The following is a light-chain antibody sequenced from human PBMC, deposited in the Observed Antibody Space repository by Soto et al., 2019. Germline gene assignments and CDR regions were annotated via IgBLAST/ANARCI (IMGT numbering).Light chain of an antibody. CDR3: QQYNSYSDT. CDR2: SAS. Sequence: DIQMTQSPSTLSASVGDTVTITCLASQNINNYLAWYLQKPGKAPKLLIYSASTLERGVPLRFSGSGSGTEFTLTISRLQPDDFATYFCQQYNSYSDTFGQWTKLEI. V-gene: IGKV1-5*03. J-gene: IGKJ2*01. CDR1: QNINNY.